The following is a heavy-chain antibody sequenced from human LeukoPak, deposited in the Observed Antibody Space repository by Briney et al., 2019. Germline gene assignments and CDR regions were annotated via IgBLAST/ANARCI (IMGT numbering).Heavy chain of an antibody. D-gene: IGHD6-13*01. CDR1: GGTFSSYA. CDR2: IIPIFGTA. Sequence: EASVKVSFKASGGTFSSYAISWVRQAPGQGLEWMGGIIPIFGTANYAQKFQGRVTITTDESTSTAYMELSSLRSEDTAVYYCARADIAAAGFAYYFDYWGQGTLVTVSS. V-gene: IGHV1-69*05. J-gene: IGHJ4*02. CDR3: ARADIAAAGFAYYFDY.